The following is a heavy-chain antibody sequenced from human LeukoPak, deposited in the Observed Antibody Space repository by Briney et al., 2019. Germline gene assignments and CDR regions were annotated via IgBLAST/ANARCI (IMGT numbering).Heavy chain of an antibody. CDR3: ARPGIGGAFDI. D-gene: IGHD3-3*01. CDR2: IYHSGST. J-gene: IGHJ3*02. Sequence: SETLSLTCAVYGGSFSGYYWSWIRQAPGKGLEWIGEIYHSGSTNYNPSLKSRVTISVDRSKNQFSLKLTSVTAADTAIYYCARPGIGGAFDIWGQGTMVTVFS. CDR1: GGSFSGYY. V-gene: IGHV4-34*01.